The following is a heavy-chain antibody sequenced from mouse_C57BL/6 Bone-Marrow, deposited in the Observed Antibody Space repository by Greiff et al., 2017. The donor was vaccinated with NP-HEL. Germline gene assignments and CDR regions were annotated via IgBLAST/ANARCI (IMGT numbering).Heavy chain of an antibody. Sequence: VQLQQSGPGMVKPSQSLSLTCTVTGYSITSGYDWHWIRHFPGNKLEWMGYISYSGSTNYNPSLKSRISITHDTSKNHFFLKLNSVTTEDTATYYGASGSSYIYWYFDVWGTGTTVTVSS. CDR3: ASGSSYIYWYFDV. J-gene: IGHJ1*03. V-gene: IGHV3-1*01. CDR2: ISYSGST. D-gene: IGHD1-1*01. CDR1: GYSITSGYD.